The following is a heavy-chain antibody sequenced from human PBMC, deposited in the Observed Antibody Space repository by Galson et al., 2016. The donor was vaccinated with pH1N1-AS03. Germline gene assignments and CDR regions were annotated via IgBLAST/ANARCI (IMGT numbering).Heavy chain of an antibody. J-gene: IGHJ3*01. CDR1: GFTFSSHS. D-gene: IGHD1-26*01. CDR3: ARETIRAGEFDL. Sequence: SLRLSCAASGFTFSSHSMHWARQAPDEGLEWVAGISYHGNNKFYAHSVKGRFTISRDSLQNTLDLQMNSLSAEDSAVYFCARETIRAGEFDLWGQGTTVTVSS. CDR2: ISYHGNNK. V-gene: IGHV3-30-3*01.